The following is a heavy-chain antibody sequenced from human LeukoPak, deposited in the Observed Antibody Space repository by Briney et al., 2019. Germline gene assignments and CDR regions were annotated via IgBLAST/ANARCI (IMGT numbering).Heavy chain of an antibody. Sequence: SETLSLTCTVSGGSISSTTYPWGRIRQPPGKGLVWLGSIYFSGSTYYNPSLKIRVTISVDTSKNQFSLKLSSVTDADTAVYFCARDGMWFGEFRFDYWGQGTLVTVSS. CDR3: ARDGMWFGEFRFDY. V-gene: IGHV4-39*07. CDR2: IYFSGST. CDR1: GGSISSTTYP. D-gene: IGHD3-10*01. J-gene: IGHJ4*02.